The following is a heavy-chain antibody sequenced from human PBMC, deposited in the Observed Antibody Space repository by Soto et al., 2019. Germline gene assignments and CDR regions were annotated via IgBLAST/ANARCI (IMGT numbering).Heavy chain of an antibody. CDR1: GGSISSGGYY. D-gene: IGHD3-22*01. Sequence: SETLSLTCTVSGGSISSGGYYWSWIRQHPGKGLEWIVYIYYSVSTYYNPSLKSRVTISVDTSKNQFSLKLSSVTAADTAVYYCARARITTGDSSGYYDGFFGDAFDIWGQGTMVTVS. J-gene: IGHJ3*02. V-gene: IGHV4-31*03. CDR3: ARARITTGDSSGYYDGFFGDAFDI. CDR2: IYYSVST.